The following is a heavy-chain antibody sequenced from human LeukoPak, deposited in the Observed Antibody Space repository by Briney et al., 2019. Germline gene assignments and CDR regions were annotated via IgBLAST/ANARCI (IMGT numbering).Heavy chain of an antibody. CDR1: GFTFSSYG. Sequence: PGGSLRLSCAASGFTFSSYGMSWVRQAPGKGLEWVANIKQDGSEKHYVDSVKGRFTISRDNAKNSLYLQMNSLRAEDTAVYYCVRDGVLLWFGHFDIWGQGTMVTVS. J-gene: IGHJ3*02. CDR2: IKQDGSEK. CDR3: VRDGVLLWFGHFDI. V-gene: IGHV3-7*01. D-gene: IGHD3-10*01.